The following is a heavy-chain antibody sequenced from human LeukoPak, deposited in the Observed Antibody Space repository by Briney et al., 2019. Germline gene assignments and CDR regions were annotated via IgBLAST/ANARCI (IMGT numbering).Heavy chain of an antibody. V-gene: IGHV3-23*01. Sequence: PGGSLRLSCAVSGFSVSSFGMSWVRQAPGKGLEWISAISVDGESAYYADSVKGRFIISRDNSKNMLYLQLSSLRAEDTAVYYCAQGYLSGWYPYWGLGSLVSVSS. CDR1: GFSVSSFG. D-gene: IGHD6-19*01. J-gene: IGHJ4*02. CDR2: ISVDGESA. CDR3: AQGYLSGWYPY.